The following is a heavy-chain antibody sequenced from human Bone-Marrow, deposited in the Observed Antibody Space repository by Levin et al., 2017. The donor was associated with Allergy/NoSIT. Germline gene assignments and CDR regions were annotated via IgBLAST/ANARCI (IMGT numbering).Heavy chain of an antibody. V-gene: IGHV3-30*18. CDR1: GFTFSRYG. D-gene: IGHD4-17*01. CDR2: ISYDGSDQ. Sequence: RSGGSLRLSCAASGFTFSRYGMHWVRQAPGKGLEWVAVISYDGSDQYYGDSMKGRVTISRDNSKNTVYLHINTLTAEDTAVYYCAKDLLGDYDDYWGQGTLVTVSS. J-gene: IGHJ4*02. CDR3: AKDLLGDYDDY.